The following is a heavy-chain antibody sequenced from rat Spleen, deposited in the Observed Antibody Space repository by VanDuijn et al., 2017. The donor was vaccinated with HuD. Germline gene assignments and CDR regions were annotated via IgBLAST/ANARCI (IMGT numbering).Heavy chain of an antibody. V-gene: IGHV5-20*01. J-gene: IGHJ3*01. Sequence: EVQLVESDGGLVQPGRSLKLSCAASGFTFSDFYMAWVRQAPTKGLEWVAYISFDGGVTYYRDSVKGRFTISRDIKKSTLYLQMDSLRSEDTATYYCTTDGQGARFAYWGQGTLVTVSS. D-gene: IGHD5-1*01. CDR1: GFTFSDFY. CDR2: ISFDGGVT. CDR3: TTDGQGARFAY.